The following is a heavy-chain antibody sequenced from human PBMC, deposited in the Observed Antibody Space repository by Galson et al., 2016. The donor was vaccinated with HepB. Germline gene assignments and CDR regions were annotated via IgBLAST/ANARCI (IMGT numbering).Heavy chain of an antibody. Sequence: EPLSLTCAVSGGSMGSPNWWSWVRQTPGRGLEWIGEIYHSGSTKYNPSLGSRVTMSIDKSNNQFSLEVTSVTAADTAIYYCARSPRVSVAAYFFDYWGQGTLVIVSS. CDR2: IYHSGST. CDR1: GGSMGSPNW. V-gene: IGHV4-4*02. D-gene: IGHD6-19*01. J-gene: IGHJ4*02. CDR3: ARSPRVSVAAYFFDY.